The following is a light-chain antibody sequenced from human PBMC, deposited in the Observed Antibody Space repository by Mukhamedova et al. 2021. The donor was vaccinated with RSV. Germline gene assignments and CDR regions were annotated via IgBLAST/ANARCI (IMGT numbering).Light chain of an antibody. V-gene: IGKV1-5*03. J-gene: IGKJ1*01. Sequence: WYQRRVHGKAPKLLIYKASSLESGVPSRFSGSGSGTEFTLTISSLQPDDFATYYCQQYNSLWTFGQGTKVEIK. CDR2: KAS. CDR3: QQYNSLWT.